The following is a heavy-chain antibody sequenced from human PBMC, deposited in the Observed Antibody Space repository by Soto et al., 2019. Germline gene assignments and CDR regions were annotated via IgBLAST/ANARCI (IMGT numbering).Heavy chain of an antibody. D-gene: IGHD2-2*01. CDR1: GGTFSSYA. Sequence: GASVKVSCKASGGTFSSYAISWVRQAPGQGLEWMGGIIPIFGTANYAQKFQGRVTITADESTSTAYMELSSLRSEDTAVYYCARGAHIVVVPAAIFGNEAYYYGMDVWGQGTTVNVSS. V-gene: IGHV1-69*13. CDR3: ARGAHIVVVPAAIFGNEAYYYGMDV. CDR2: IIPIFGTA. J-gene: IGHJ6*02.